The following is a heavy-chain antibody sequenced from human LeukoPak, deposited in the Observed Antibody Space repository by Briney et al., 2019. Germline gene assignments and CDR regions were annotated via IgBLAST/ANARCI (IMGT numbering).Heavy chain of an antibody. V-gene: IGHV2-5*01. J-gene: IGHJ4*02. D-gene: IGHD2-2*02. Sequence: SGATLVTPSQTLTLTCYFSGFLLSTSAGGVGWVRQPQGKALEWLALIYWNDDKRYSPSLKSRLTITKDTSKNQVVLTMTNMDPVDTATYYCAHRKLYTPNFDYWGQGTLVTVSS. CDR3: AHRKLYTPNFDY. CDR1: GFLLSTSAGG. CDR2: IYWNDDK.